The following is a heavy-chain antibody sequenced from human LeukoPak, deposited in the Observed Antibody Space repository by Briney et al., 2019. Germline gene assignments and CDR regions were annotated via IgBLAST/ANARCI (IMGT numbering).Heavy chain of an antibody. Sequence: GGSLRLSCAASGFTFSSYGMHWVRQAPGKGLEWVAFIRYDGSNKYYADSVKGRLTISRDNSKNTLYLQMNSLGAEDTAVYYCAKDRRQWLVYYMDVWGKGTTVTISS. CDR2: IRYDGSNK. J-gene: IGHJ6*03. CDR1: GFTFSSYG. CDR3: AKDRRQWLVYYMDV. D-gene: IGHD6-19*01. V-gene: IGHV3-30*02.